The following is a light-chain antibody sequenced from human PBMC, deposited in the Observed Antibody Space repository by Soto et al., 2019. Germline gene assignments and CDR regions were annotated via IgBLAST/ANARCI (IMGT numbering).Light chain of an antibody. CDR1: QSVCSN. CDR2: GAS. J-gene: IGKJ1*01. CDR3: QQYGSSGT. Sequence: EIVMTQSPATLSVSPGERATLSCRASQSVCSNLAWYQQKPGQAPRLLIYGASNRATGIPDRFSGSGSGTDFTLTISRLEPEDFAVYYCQQYGSSGTFGQGTKVDIK. V-gene: IGKV3-20*01.